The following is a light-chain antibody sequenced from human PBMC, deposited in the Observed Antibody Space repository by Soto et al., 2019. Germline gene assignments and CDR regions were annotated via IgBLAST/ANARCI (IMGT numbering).Light chain of an antibody. CDR1: QSISTY. V-gene: IGKV1-39*01. J-gene: IGKJ1*01. CDR3: QQSSITPRS. Sequence: DIRLTQSPSSLSASVGDRVTISCRASQSISTYLMWYHQKPGKAPNLLIYGASGLQNRVPSRFAGSGSGTEFTLTITGLQPEDFGTYYCQQSSITPRSFGQGTKVEI. CDR2: GAS.